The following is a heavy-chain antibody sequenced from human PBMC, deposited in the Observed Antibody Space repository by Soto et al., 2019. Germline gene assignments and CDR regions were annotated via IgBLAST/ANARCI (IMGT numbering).Heavy chain of an antibody. CDR3: ARESGGATATLDYYYFYMVV. V-gene: IGHV1-2*04. CDR2: INPNGGVT. J-gene: IGHJ6*03. Sequence: QVQLVQSGAEVKRPGASVTVSCRSSGDTFNDYYIHWVRQAPGQGLEWMGWINPNGGVTKYAQKFQGWVSMTRDTSIRTVYMQLSRLRSDDTAAYYCARESGGATATLDYYYFYMVVWGTGTTVTVSS. CDR1: GDTFNDYY. D-gene: IGHD5-12*01.